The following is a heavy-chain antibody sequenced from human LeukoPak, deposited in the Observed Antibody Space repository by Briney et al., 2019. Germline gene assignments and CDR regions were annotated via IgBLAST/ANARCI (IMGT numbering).Heavy chain of an antibody. Sequence: KPSETLSLTCAVYGGSFSGYYWSWIRQPPGKGLEWIGYIYYSGSTYYNPSLKSRVTISVDTSKNQFSLKLSSVTAADTAVYYCARDRITMVRGVSLYAFDIWGQGTMVTVSS. CDR1: GGSFSGYY. CDR2: IYYSGST. CDR3: ARDRITMVRGVSLYAFDI. J-gene: IGHJ3*02. D-gene: IGHD3-10*01. V-gene: IGHV4-30-4*01.